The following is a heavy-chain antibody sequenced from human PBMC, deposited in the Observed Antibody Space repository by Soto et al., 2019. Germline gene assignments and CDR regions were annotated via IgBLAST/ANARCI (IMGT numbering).Heavy chain of an antibody. CDR2: ISGSGGST. CDR3: AKDGPYDSSGYLPDY. D-gene: IGHD3-22*01. CDR1: GFTFSSYA. Sequence: PVGSLRLSCAASGFTFSSYAMSWVRQAPGKGLEWVSAISGSGGSTYYADSVRGRFTISRDNSKNTLYLQMNSLRAEDTAVYYCAKDGPYDSSGYLPDYWGQGTLVTVSS. J-gene: IGHJ4*02. V-gene: IGHV3-23*01.